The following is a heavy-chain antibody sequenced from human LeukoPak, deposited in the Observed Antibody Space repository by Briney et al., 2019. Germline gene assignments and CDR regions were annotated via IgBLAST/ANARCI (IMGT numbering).Heavy chain of an antibody. D-gene: IGHD5-18*01. CDR3: ARQLSGVTGYTYRRGIDY. V-gene: IGHV3-30*03. J-gene: IGHJ4*02. CDR1: GYTFTHYG. CDR2: ISYDGNN. Sequence: GGSLRLSCVISGYTFTHYGFHWVRQAPGKALEWVAYISYDGNNKYEDSVKGRFTISRDNAKTSLYLQMISLRAEDTAVYYCARQLSGVTGYTYRRGIDYWGQGTLVIVSS.